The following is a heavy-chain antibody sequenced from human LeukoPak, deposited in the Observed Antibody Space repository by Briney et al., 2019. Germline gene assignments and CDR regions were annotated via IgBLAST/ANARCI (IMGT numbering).Heavy chain of an antibody. Sequence: GGSLRLSCAASGFTFSNAWMSWVRQAPGKRLEWVGRIKSKTDGGTTDYAAPVKGRFTISRDDSKNTLYLQMNSLKTEDTAVYYCTTVNYYDSSGWYYFDYWGQGTLVTVSS. CDR3: TTVNYYDSSGWYYFDY. V-gene: IGHV3-15*01. CDR1: GFTFSNAW. D-gene: IGHD3-22*01. J-gene: IGHJ4*02. CDR2: IKSKTDGGTT.